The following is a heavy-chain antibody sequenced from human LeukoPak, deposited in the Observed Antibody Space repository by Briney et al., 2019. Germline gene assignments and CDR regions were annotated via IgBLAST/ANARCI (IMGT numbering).Heavy chain of an antibody. CDR3: ARSWDTAMVPFDY. Sequence: SQTLSLTCTVSGGSISSGGYFWSWIRQQPGKGLEWIGYTYYSGYTSYNPSLKSRVTISVDTSKNHFSLKLSSVTAADTAVYYCARSWDTAMVPFDYWGQGTLVTVSS. J-gene: IGHJ4*02. CDR2: TYYSGYT. V-gene: IGHV4-31*03. CDR1: GGSISSGGYF. D-gene: IGHD5-18*01.